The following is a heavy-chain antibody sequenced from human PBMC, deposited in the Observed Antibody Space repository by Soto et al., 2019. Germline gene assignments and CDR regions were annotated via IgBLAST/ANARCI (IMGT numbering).Heavy chain of an antibody. V-gene: IGHV3-23*01. CDR3: VKHAEYQLVSWFDP. D-gene: IGHD6-6*01. Sequence: EVQLLESGGGLVQPGGSLRLSCAASGYSFSTYAMSWVRQAPGKGLEWVSGISAGGGSPFIADSVKDRFIISRDNAKDTLYLQMNSLTGEDTAIYYCVKHAEYQLVSWFDPWGQGTLVTVSS. CDR1: GYSFSTYA. J-gene: IGHJ5*02. CDR2: ISAGGGSP.